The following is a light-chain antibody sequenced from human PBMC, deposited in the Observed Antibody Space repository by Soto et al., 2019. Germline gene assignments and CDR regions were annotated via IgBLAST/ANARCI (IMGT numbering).Light chain of an antibody. Sequence: EIVLTQSPATLSLSPGERATLSCRASQSVSSYLAWYQQKPGQAPRLLIYDASNRAAGIPARFSGSGSGTAFTLTISSLEPEDFAVYYYQQHSNWVSFGGGTKVEIK. J-gene: IGKJ4*01. CDR3: QQHSNWVS. V-gene: IGKV3-11*01. CDR1: QSVSSY. CDR2: DAS.